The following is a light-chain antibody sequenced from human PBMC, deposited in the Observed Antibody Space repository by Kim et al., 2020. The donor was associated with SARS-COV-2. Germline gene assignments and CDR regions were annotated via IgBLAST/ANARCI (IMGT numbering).Light chain of an antibody. V-gene: IGKV1-5*03. CDR1: QSVSEW. CDR3: QQYSSFPGT. Sequence: DIQMTQSPSTLSASLGDTVTLTCQASQSVSEWLAWYQQKPGAAPKFLIYQSSALEDGVPSRFRGRGSGTDFTLTIYDLQPDDFATYYCQQYSSFPGTFGQGTKLEI. J-gene: IGKJ2*02. CDR2: QSS.